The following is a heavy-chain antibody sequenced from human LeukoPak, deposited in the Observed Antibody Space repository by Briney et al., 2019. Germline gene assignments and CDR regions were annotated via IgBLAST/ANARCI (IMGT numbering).Heavy chain of an antibody. Sequence: GASVRVACKTSGYTFNTFAITWVRQAPGQGLEWMGWINTYNGNRDYAEKLQGRVTLTTDTSTSTAYMDLRGLRSDDTAVYFCARGGGVGVWSDPWGQGTLVTVSS. J-gene: IGHJ5*02. CDR2: INTYNGNR. D-gene: IGHD2-8*02. CDR1: GYTFNTFA. CDR3: ARGGGVGVWSDP. V-gene: IGHV1-18*01.